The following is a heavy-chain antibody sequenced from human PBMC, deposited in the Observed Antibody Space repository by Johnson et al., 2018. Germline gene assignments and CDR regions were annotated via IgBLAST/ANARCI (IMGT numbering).Heavy chain of an antibody. CDR1: GFTFDDYA. D-gene: IGHD4-11*01. J-gene: IGHJ6*02. Sequence: VQLVQSGGGLVQXGRSLRLSCAASGFTFDDYAMHWVRQAPGKGLEWVSGISWNSGSIGYADSVKGRFTISRDNAKNSLYLQMNSLRAEDTALYYCAKTTGRYYYYGMDVWGQGTTVTVSS. CDR2: ISWNSGSI. CDR3: AKTTGRYYYYGMDV. V-gene: IGHV3-9*01.